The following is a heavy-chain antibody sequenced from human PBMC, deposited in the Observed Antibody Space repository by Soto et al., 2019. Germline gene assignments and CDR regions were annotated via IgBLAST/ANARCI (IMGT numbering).Heavy chain of an antibody. CDR1: Y. J-gene: IGHJ4*02. CDR3: SRTTTVTAYDY. Sequence: YWSMILQPPGKGLEWIGYIYYSGSTSYNPSLKSRVTISVDKSKNQFSLKLSSVTAAESAVYYCSRTTTVTAYDYSGQGTLVTGSS. D-gene: IGHD4-17*01. CDR2: IYYSGST. V-gene: IGHV4-59*01.